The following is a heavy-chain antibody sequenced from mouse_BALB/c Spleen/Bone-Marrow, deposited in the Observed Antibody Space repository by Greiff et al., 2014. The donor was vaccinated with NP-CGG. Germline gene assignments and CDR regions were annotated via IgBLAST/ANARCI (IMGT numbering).Heavy chain of an antibody. CDR3: AREDYYGSSYGDY. J-gene: IGHJ2*01. Sequence: QVQLQQSGAELMKPGASVKISCKAPGYTFSSYWIEWVKQRPGHGLEWIGEILPGSGSTNYNEKFKGKATFTADTSSNTAYMQLSSLTSEDSAVYHCAREDYYGSSYGDYWGQGTTLTVSS. CDR1: GYTFSSYW. CDR2: ILPGSGST. V-gene: IGHV1-9*01. D-gene: IGHD1-1*01.